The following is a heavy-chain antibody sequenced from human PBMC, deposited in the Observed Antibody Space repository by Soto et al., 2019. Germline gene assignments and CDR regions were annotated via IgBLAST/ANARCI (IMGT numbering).Heavy chain of an antibody. CDR1: GLTFSSYW. V-gene: IGHV3-74*01. CDR2: INSDGSST. CDR3: VRDFGY. Sequence: EVQLVESGGGLVQPGGSLRLSCAASGLTFSSYWMHWVRQPRGKGPVWVSRINSDGSSTYYPDSVKGRFVISRDSAKDTLSLRMNSLRADDTVVYYCVRDFGYWGQGTLVTVSS. J-gene: IGHJ4*02. D-gene: IGHD3-10*01.